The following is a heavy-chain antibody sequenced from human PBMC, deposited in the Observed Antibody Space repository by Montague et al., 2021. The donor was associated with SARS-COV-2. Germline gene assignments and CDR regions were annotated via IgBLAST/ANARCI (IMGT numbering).Heavy chain of an antibody. CDR2: IYYSGST. J-gene: IGHJ4*02. Sequence: SETLSLTCAVSGASITRTTYYWGWIRQPPGKGLEWLGSIYYSGSTYYNPSLKSRVTMSLDTSKNQFSLNLTSVTAADTAVYYCAREPPYSSDLASFDYWGQGALVSVSS. D-gene: IGHD6-25*01. CDR1: GASITRTTYY. CDR3: AREPPYSSDLASFDY. V-gene: IGHV4-39*07.